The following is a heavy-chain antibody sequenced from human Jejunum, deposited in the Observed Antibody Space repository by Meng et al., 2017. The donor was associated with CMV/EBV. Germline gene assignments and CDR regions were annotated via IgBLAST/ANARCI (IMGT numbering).Heavy chain of an antibody. CDR2: ISSNSDVM. V-gene: IGHV3-21*01. CDR1: GFTFSSYT. CDR3: ARMWMGSTDASSFDI. D-gene: IGHD1-26*01. Sequence: EVQLVESGGGLVKPGESLRLSCAGSGFTFSSYTITWVRQAPGKGLERVSSISSNSDVMYYADSVKGRFTISRDNAKNSLYLQMHSLRAEDTAVYYCARMWMGSTDASSFDIWGQGTMVTVSS. J-gene: IGHJ3*02.